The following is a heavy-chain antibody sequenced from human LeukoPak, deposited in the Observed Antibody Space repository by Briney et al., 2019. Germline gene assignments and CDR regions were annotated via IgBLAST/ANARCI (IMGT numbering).Heavy chain of an antibody. CDR1: GYTFTSYG. Sequence: ASVKVSCKASGYTFTSYGISWVRQAPGQGLDWMGWISAYNGNTNYAQKLQGRVTMTTDTSTSTAYMELRSLRSDDTAVYYCAREGIAVAGTSDYYYYYYMDVWGKGTTVTVSS. V-gene: IGHV1-18*01. J-gene: IGHJ6*03. CDR3: AREGIAVAGTSDYYYYYYMDV. CDR2: ISAYNGNT. D-gene: IGHD6-19*01.